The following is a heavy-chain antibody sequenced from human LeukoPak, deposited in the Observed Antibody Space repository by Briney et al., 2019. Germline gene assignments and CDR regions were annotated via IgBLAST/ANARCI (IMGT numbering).Heavy chain of an antibody. CDR1: GFTFSSYA. J-gene: IGHJ4*02. D-gene: IGHD6-13*01. V-gene: IGHV3-30*18. CDR2: ISYDGSNK. CDR3: AKPGQQLVPIDY. Sequence: PGGSLRLSCAASGFTFSSYAMSWVRQAPGKGLEWVAVISYDGSNKYYADSVKGRFTISRDNSKNTLYLQMNSLRAEDTAVYYCAKPGQQLVPIDYWGQGTLVTVSS.